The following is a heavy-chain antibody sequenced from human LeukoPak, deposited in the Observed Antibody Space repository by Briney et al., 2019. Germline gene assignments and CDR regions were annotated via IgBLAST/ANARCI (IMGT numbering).Heavy chain of an antibody. Sequence: SETLSLTCTVSGYSISSGYYWGWIRQPPGKGLEWIGSIYHSGSTYYNPSLKSRVTMSVDTSKNQFSLKLSSVTAADTAVYYCARVSYYYDSSGYYSYYFDYWGQGTLVTVSS. CDR2: IYHSGST. V-gene: IGHV4-38-2*02. D-gene: IGHD3-22*01. CDR3: ARVSYYYDSSGYYSYYFDY. CDR1: GYSISSGYY. J-gene: IGHJ4*02.